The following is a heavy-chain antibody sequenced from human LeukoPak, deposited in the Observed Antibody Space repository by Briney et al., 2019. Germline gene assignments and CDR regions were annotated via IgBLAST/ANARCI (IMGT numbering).Heavy chain of an antibody. V-gene: IGHV3-23*01. CDR3: AKQVVGYSSGWGKEAYWYFDL. J-gene: IGHJ2*01. CDR2: ISGSGTNT. Sequence: PGGSLRLSCAASGFTFSTYAINWVRQAPGRGLEWLSSISGSGTNTHNADSVKGRFTISRDNSKNTLYLQMNSLRAEDTAVYYCAKQVVGYSSGWGKEAYWYFDLWGRGTLVTVSS. D-gene: IGHD6-19*01. CDR1: GFTFSTYA.